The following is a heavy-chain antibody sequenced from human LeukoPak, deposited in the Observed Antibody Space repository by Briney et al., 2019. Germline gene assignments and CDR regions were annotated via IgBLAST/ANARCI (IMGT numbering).Heavy chain of an antibody. Sequence: SGGSLRLSCAASGFTFSNYAMNWVRQAPGKGLEWASAINGRGGSTFYVDSVKGRFTISRDNSKNTLYLQMNTLRAEDTAVYYCAKTDPADWYYFDYWGQGTLVTVSS. V-gene: IGHV3-23*01. CDR1: GFTFSNYA. CDR2: INGRGGST. J-gene: IGHJ4*02. CDR3: AKTDPADWYYFDY. D-gene: IGHD3-9*01.